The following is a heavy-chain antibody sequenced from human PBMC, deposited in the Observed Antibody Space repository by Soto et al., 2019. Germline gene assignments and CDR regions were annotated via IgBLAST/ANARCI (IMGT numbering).Heavy chain of an antibody. Sequence: SLRPCWAFSVFTFADNAMHWVRQAPEKGLEWVSGINWKSDIGYADSVKGRFTISRDNAENSLYLQMNSLRAEDTALYYCAISQDRGGRTTFIYWGQGTQVTVSS. CDR2: INWKSDI. CDR3: AISQDRGGRTTFIY. CDR1: VFTFADNA. J-gene: IGHJ4*02. D-gene: IGHD3-16*01. V-gene: IGHV3-9*01.